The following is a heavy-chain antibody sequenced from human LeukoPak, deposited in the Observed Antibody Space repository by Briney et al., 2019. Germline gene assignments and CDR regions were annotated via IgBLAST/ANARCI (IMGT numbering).Heavy chain of an antibody. CDR2: ISSSGSTI. J-gene: IGHJ3*02. D-gene: IGHD3-22*01. V-gene: IGHV3-11*01. Sequence: GGSLRLSCAASGFTFSVYYMSWIRQAPGKGLEWVSYISSSGSTIYYADSVKGRFTISRDNARNSLYLQMDSLRAEDTAVYYCARDRYYDSSGLDAFDIWGQGTMVTVSS. CDR1: GFTFSVYY. CDR3: ARDRYYDSSGLDAFDI.